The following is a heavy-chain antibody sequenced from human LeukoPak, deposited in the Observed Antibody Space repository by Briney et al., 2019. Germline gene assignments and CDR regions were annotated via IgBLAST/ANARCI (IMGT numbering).Heavy chain of an antibody. Sequence: KPSETLSLTCTVSGGSISSYYWSWIRQPPGKGLEWIGYIYYSGSTNYNPSLKSRVTISVDTSKNQFCLKLSSVTAADTAVYYCARDLGEDYDFWSGYLISGSFDYWGQGTLVTVSS. CDR3: ARDLGEDYDFWSGYLISGSFDY. D-gene: IGHD3-3*01. CDR2: IYYSGST. CDR1: GGSISSYY. V-gene: IGHV4-59*01. J-gene: IGHJ4*02.